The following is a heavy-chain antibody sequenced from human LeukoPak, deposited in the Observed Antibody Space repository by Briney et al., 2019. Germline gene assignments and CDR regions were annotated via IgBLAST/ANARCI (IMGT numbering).Heavy chain of an antibody. CDR2: ISYDGSNK. CDR1: GFTFSSYA. Sequence: GGSLRLSCAASGFTFSSYAMHWVRQAPGKGLEWVAVISYDGSNKYYADSVKGRFTISRDNSKNTLYLQMNSLRAEDTAVYYCARAEFLGWMYGSSGYPDYWGQGTLVTVSS. D-gene: IGHD3-22*01. CDR3: ARAEFLGWMYGSSGYPDY. J-gene: IGHJ4*02. V-gene: IGHV3-30-3*01.